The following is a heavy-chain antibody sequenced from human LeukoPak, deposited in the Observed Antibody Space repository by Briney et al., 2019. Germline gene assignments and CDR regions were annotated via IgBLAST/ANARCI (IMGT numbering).Heavy chain of an antibody. CDR2: IKQDGSEK. Sequence: GGSLRLSRAASGFSFNSYWMSWVRQAPGKGLEWVANIKQDGSEKYYVDSVKGRFTISRDNARNSLYLQMNSLRAEDTAVYYCARIPGGYSSGWYKIHYFGYWGQGTLVTVSS. CDR3: ARIPGGYSSGWYKIHYFGY. D-gene: IGHD6-19*01. J-gene: IGHJ4*02. CDR1: GFSFNSYW. V-gene: IGHV3-7*01.